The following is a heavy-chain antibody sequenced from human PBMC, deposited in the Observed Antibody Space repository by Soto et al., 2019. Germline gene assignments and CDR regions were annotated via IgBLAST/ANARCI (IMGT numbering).Heavy chain of an antibody. CDR2: ISGSGGNT. Sequence: GGSLRLSCAASGFTLSNYAMSWVRQAPGKGLEWVSAISGSGGNTYYADSVKGRFTISRDNSKNTLYVQMNSLRAEDTAVYYCANGRFLEWLLPDNWFDPWGQGTLVTVSS. D-gene: IGHD3-3*01. J-gene: IGHJ5*02. V-gene: IGHV3-23*01. CDR1: GFTLSNYA. CDR3: ANGRFLEWLLPDNWFDP.